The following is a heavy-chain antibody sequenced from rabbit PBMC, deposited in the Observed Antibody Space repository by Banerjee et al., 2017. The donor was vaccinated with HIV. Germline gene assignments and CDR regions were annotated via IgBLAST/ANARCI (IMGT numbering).Heavy chain of an antibody. CDR2: INTGSRNA. V-gene: IGHV1S45*01. Sequence: QEQLVESGGGLVQPGGSLKLSCTASGFSFRNKYVMCWVRQAGPGKGLEWIGCINTGSRNAYYASWVISRFTISKTSSTTVALHMTSLTAADTATYFCARDRGDWGYYFTLWGPGTLVTVS. CDR1: GFSFRNKYV. D-gene: IGHD4-1*01. CDR3: ARDRGDWGYYFTL. J-gene: IGHJ4*01.